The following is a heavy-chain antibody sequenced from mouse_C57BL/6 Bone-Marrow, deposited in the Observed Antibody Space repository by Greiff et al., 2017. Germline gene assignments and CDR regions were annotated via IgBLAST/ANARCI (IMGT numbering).Heavy chain of an antibody. CDR1: GYTFTDHT. CDR3: ASPNIYDGYPLAMDY. Sequence: QVQLQQSDAELVKPGASVKISCKVSGYTFTDHTIHWMKQRPEQGLEWIGYIYPRDGSTKYNEKFKGKATLTADKSSSTAYMQLNSLTSEDSAVYFCASPNIYDGYPLAMDYWGQGTSVTVSS. V-gene: IGHV1-78*01. D-gene: IGHD2-3*01. J-gene: IGHJ4*01. CDR2: IYPRDGST.